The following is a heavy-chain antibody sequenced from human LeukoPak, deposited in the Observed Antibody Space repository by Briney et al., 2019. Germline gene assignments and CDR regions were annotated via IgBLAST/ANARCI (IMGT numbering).Heavy chain of an antibody. CDR1: GGSISSSSYY. CDR3: ARETKIQLWSY. Sequence: SETLSLTCTVSGGSISSSSYYWGWIRQPPGKGLEWIGSIYYSGSTYYNPSLKSRVTISVDTSKNQFSLKLSSVTAADTAVYYCARETKIQLWSYWGQGTLVTVSS. V-gene: IGHV4-39*07. D-gene: IGHD5-18*01. CDR2: IYYSGST. J-gene: IGHJ4*02.